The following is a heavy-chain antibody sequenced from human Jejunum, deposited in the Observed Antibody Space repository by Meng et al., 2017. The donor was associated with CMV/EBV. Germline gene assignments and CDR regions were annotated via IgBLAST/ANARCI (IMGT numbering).Heavy chain of an antibody. J-gene: IGHJ4*02. Sequence: GRLQESGPGMVKPAETLSLTCTVSGASISIYYWSWIRRPAGKGLEWIGRIYASGSANYNPSLKSRVTMSVDTSKNQLSLNLRSVTAADTAVYYCARDSSTSFDYWGQGTLVTVSS. CDR3: ARDSSTSFDY. CDR1: GASISIYY. CDR2: IYASGSA. V-gene: IGHV4-4*07.